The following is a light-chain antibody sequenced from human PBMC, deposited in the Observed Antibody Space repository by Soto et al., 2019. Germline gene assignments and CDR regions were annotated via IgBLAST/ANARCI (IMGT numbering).Light chain of an antibody. CDR3: QHTRT. J-gene: IGKJ1*01. CDR2: DAS. V-gene: IGKV1-5*01. CDR1: QNINNW. Sequence: DFQMTQSPSTLSASVGDRVTITCRASQNINNWVAWYQQKPGKAPKFLIYDASTLQRGVPSRFSGSGFRTEFSVTISGLQPDDFGSYYCQHTRTFGQGTKVEIK.